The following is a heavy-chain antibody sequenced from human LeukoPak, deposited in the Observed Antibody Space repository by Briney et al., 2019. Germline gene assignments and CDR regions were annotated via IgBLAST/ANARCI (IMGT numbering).Heavy chain of an antibody. CDR2: IYSGGST. V-gene: IGHV3-66*01. D-gene: IGHD4-17*01. CDR3: ARDHGDYAFDY. J-gene: IGHJ4*02. Sequence: GGSLRLSCAASGFTVSSSYMSWVRQAPGKGLEWVSVIYSGGSTYYADSVKGRFIISRDNSKNTLYLQMNSLRAEDTALYYCARDHGDYAFDYWGQGTLVTVSS. CDR1: GFTVSSSY.